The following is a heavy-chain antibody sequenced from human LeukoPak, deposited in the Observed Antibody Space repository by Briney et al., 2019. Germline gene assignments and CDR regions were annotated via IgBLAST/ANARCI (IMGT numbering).Heavy chain of an antibody. CDR1: GGTFSSYA. J-gene: IGHJ6*02. V-gene: IGHV1-69*13. D-gene: IGHD3-10*01. Sequence: ASVKVSCKASGGTFSSYAISWVRQAPGQGLEWMGGIIPIFGTANYAQKFQGRVTITADGSTSTAYMELSSLGSEDTAVYYCARGEVVRGVTYYYYYYGMDVWGQGTTVTVSS. CDR2: IIPIFGTA. CDR3: ARGEVVRGVTYYYYYYGMDV.